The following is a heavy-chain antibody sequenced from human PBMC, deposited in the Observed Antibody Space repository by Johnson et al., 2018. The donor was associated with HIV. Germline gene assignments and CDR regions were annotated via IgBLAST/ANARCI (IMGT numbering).Heavy chain of an antibody. J-gene: IGHJ3*02. CDR2: ISWNSGSI. Sequence: VQLVESGGGVVRPGGSLRLSCTISGFIFDDYAMHWVRQTPGKGLEWVSGISWNSGSIGYADSVTGRFTISRDNAKNSLYLQMNSLRAEDTAVYYCARVKEMAVTSDAFDIWGQGTMVTVSS. CDR1: GFIFDDYA. D-gene: IGHD5-24*01. CDR3: ARVKEMAVTSDAFDI. V-gene: IGHV3-9*01.